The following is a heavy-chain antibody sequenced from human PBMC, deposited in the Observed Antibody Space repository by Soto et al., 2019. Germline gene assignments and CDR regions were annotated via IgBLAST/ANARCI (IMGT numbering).Heavy chain of an antibody. CDR2: IWSDGGNK. CDR3: ARRLRYFDRVCYYGMDV. Sequence: GGSLRLSCAASGFPFSTYGMHWVRQAPGKGLEWVAVIWSDGGNKYYADSVKGRFTISRDNSKNMLYLQMNSLRAEDTAVYYCARRLRYFDRVCYYGMDVWGQGTTVTVSS. CDR1: GFPFSTYG. J-gene: IGHJ6*02. V-gene: IGHV3-33*01. D-gene: IGHD3-9*01.